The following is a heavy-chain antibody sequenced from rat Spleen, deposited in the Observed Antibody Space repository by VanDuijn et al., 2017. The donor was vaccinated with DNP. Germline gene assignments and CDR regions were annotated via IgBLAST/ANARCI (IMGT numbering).Heavy chain of an antibody. J-gene: IGHJ2*01. D-gene: IGHD1-11*01. CDR2: INKDSSTI. V-gene: IGHV4-2*01. Sequence: EVKLVESGGGLVQPGSSLKLSCAASGFNFNDYWMGWVRQAPGKGLEWIGQINKDSSTINYNPSLKEKITISRDKAQNTLYLQMSKLGSEDTAIYFCTRGPNYGGYSDFFDYWGQGVMVTVSS. CDR3: TRGPNYGGYSDFFDY. CDR1: GFNFNDYW.